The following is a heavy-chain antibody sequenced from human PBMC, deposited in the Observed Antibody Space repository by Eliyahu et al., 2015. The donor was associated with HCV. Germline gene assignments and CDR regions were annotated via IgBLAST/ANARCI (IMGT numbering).Heavy chain of an antibody. CDR3: ARATTVTTPQPDY. CDR1: GFXVSSNY. D-gene: IGHD4-17*01. CDR2: IYSGGST. V-gene: IGHV3-66*02. J-gene: IGHJ4*02. Sequence: EVQLVESGGGLVQPGGSLRLSCXASGFXVSSNYMSWVRQAPGKGAGWVSVIYSGGSTYYADPVKGRFTISRDNSKNTLYLQMNSLRAEDTAVYYCARATTVTTPQPDYWGQGTLVTVS.